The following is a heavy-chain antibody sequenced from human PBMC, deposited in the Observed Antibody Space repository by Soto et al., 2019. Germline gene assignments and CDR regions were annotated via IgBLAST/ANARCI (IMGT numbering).Heavy chain of an antibody. V-gene: IGHV3-30-3*01. CDR2: ISYDGSNK. J-gene: IGHJ4*02. CDR1: GFTFSSYA. Sequence: GGSLRLSCAASGFTFSSYAMHWVRQAPGKGLEWVAVISYDGSNKYYADSVKGRFTISRDNSKSTLYLQLNSLRAEDTAVYYCARDKRDLRFLEWSYYFDYWGQGT. CDR3: ARDKRDLRFLEWSYYFDY. D-gene: IGHD3-3*01.